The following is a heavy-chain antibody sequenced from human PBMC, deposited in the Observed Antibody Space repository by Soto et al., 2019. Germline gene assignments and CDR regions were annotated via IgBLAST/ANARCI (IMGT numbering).Heavy chain of an antibody. CDR2: IYHSGYS. Sequence: QVQLQESGPGRVKPSQTLSLTCTVSGVSVNDGGYYWNWIRQHPGRGLEYVGYIYHSGYSYSNPSLENRFTLSLETSKNHFSLTVTSVTAADMAVYYWAAQRGGGYFDSWGLGTLVTVSS. V-gene: IGHV4-31*03. CDR3: AAQRGGGYFDS. CDR1: GVSVNDGGYY. D-gene: IGHD3-16*01. J-gene: IGHJ4*01.